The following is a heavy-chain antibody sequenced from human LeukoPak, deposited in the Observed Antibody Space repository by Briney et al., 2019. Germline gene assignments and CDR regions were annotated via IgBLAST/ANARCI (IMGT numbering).Heavy chain of an antibody. Sequence: GGSLRLSCAASGFTFSSYAMHWVRQAPGKGLEWVAVISYDGSNKYYADSVKGRFTISRDNSKNTLYLRMNSLRAEDTAVYYCAKSGFDYSYYYFDYWGQGTLVTVSS. J-gene: IGHJ4*02. D-gene: IGHD3-9*01. CDR2: ISYDGSNK. CDR3: AKSGFDYSYYYFDY. CDR1: GFTFSSYA. V-gene: IGHV3-30-3*02.